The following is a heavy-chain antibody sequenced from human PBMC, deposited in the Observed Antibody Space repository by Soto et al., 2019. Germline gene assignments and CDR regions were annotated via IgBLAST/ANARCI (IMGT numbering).Heavy chain of an antibody. CDR1: GYSISSGYY. Sequence: SETLSLTCAVSGYSISSGYYWGWIRQPPGKGLEWIGGIYHSGSTYYNPSLKSRVAISVDTSKNQFSLRLSSVTAADTAVYFWARAHTPYYCSSLSCAYLDYWGQGTLVTVSS. CDR2: IYHSGST. V-gene: IGHV4-38-2*01. D-gene: IGHD2-2*01. J-gene: IGHJ4*02. CDR3: ARAHTPYYCSSLSCAYLDY.